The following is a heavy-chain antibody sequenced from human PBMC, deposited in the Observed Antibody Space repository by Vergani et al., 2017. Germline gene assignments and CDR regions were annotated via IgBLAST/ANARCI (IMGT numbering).Heavy chain of an antibody. V-gene: IGHV3-11*05. D-gene: IGHD2-15*01. Sequence: QVQLVESGGGLVKPGGSLRLSCAASGFTFSDYYMSWIRQAPGKGLEWVSYISSSSSYTNYADSVKGRFTISRDNAKNSLYLQMNSLRAEDTAVYYCARDLVVVAATEHWFDPWGQGTLVTVSS. CDR3: ARDLVVVAATEHWFDP. J-gene: IGHJ5*02. CDR2: ISSSSSYT. CDR1: GFTFSDYY.